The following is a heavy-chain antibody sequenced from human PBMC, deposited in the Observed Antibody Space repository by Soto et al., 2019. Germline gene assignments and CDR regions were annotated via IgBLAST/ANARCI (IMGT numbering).Heavy chain of an antibody. V-gene: IGHV1-8*01. CDR1: GYSFTSYD. CDR3: SRVSMGSSSEDFQH. D-gene: IGHD6-6*01. Sequence: QVPLVQSGAEVKKPGASVKVSCKASGYSFTSYDINWVRQATGQGLEWMGWMNPNSGNTGYAQKFQGRVTMTRNTSISTAYRELSSLRSEDTAVYYCSRVSMGSSSEDFQHWGQGTLVTVSS. J-gene: IGHJ1*01. CDR2: MNPNSGNT.